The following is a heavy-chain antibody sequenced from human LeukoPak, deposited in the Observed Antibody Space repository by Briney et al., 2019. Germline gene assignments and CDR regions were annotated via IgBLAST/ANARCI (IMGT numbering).Heavy chain of an antibody. V-gene: IGHV3-7*02. CDR3: ATFTVFAA. Sequence: GASVKVSCKASGGTFSSYAISWVRQAPGQGLEWVANIKEDGSDKYYVDSVKGRFIISRDNAKNSLYLQMNGLSAEDTAVYYCATFTVFAAWGQGTLVTVSS. CDR2: IKEDGSDK. CDR1: GGTFSSYA. J-gene: IGHJ1*01. D-gene: IGHD2-15*01.